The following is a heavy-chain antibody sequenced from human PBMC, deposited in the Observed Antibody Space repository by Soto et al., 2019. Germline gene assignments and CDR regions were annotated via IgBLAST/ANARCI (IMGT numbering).Heavy chain of an antibody. CDR3: ARGGVLRYFDWYLHPPGRGIVLRSTFDY. CDR1: GGSFSGYY. D-gene: IGHD3-9*01. CDR2: INHSGST. J-gene: IGHJ4*02. V-gene: IGHV4-34*01. Sequence: SETLSLTCAVYGGSFSGYYWSWIRQPPGKGLEWIGEINHSGSTNYNPSLKRRVTISVDTSKNQFSLKLSSVTAADTAVYYWARGGVLRYFDWYLHPPGRGIVLRSTFDYWGQGGLVSVPS.